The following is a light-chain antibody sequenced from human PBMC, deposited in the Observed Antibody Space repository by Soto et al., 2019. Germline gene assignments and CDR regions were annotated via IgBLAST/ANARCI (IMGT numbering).Light chain of an antibody. CDR1: KGISSY. J-gene: IGKJ1*01. CDR3: QQYNSNTGA. Sequence: DIQLTQSPSFLSASVGDRVTITFRASKGISSYLAWYQQKPGKAPKLLIYAASTLQSGVPSRFSGSGSGTEFTLTISSLQPDDFATYYCQQYNSNTGAFGQGTKGE. CDR2: AAS. V-gene: IGKV1-9*01.